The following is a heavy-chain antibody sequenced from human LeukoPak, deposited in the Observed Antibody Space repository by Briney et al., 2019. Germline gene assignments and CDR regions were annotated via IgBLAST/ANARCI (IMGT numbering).Heavy chain of an antibody. CDR2: ISSSTTI. CDR3: ATSGGSYWS. J-gene: IGHJ5*02. D-gene: IGHD1-26*01. CDR1: GFTFSSYS. Sequence: PGGSLRLSCAASGFTFSSYSMNWVRQAPGKGLEWVSYISSSTTIYYADSVKGRFTISRDNAKNSLYLQMNSLRAEDTALYYCATSGGSYWSWGQGTLVTVSS. V-gene: IGHV3-48*04.